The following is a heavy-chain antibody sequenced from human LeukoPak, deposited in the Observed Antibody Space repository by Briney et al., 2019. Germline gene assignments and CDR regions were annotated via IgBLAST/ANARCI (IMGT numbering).Heavy chain of an antibody. V-gene: IGHV3-23*01. CDR2: ISGSGGST. J-gene: IGHJ6*02. Sequence: GGSLRLSCAASGFTFSSYAMSWVRQAPGKGLEWVSAISGSGGSTYYADSVKGRFTISRDNSKNTLYLQMNSLRAEDTAVYYCAKDRLRFLEWSSVYYYGMDVWGQGTTVNVPS. CDR1: GFTFSSYA. D-gene: IGHD3-3*01. CDR3: AKDRLRFLEWSSVYYYGMDV.